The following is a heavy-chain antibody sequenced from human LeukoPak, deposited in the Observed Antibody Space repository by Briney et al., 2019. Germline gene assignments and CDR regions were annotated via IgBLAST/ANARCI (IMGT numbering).Heavy chain of an antibody. CDR3: TTVRFEVDSSGYYHNYFDP. CDR2: ISYDGSNK. D-gene: IGHD3-22*01. CDR1: GFSFISYA. Sequence: GGSLRLSCAASGFSFISYALHWVRQGPGKGLEWVAVISYDGSNKFYADSVKGRFTVSRDNSKNTLYLQMNSLRAEDTAVYYCTTVRFEVDSSGYYHNYFDPWGQGTLVTVSS. V-gene: IGHV3-30-3*01. J-gene: IGHJ5*02.